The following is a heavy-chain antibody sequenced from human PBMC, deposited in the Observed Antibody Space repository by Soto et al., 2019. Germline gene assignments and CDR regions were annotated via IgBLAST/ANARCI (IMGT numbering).Heavy chain of an antibody. CDR3: AIGIRYYYGVDV. V-gene: IGHV3-74*01. CDR1: GFTFSNYW. D-gene: IGHD5-18*01. Sequence: EVQLVESGGGLVQPGGSVRLSCAASGFTFSNYWMHWVRQAPGKGLVCVSRIKYDESNTKYADSVKGRFSTSRNNAKKTVYLQINSLRAEDTAIYYCAIGIRYYYGVDVWGQGTTVTVSS. J-gene: IGHJ6*02. CDR2: IKYDESNT.